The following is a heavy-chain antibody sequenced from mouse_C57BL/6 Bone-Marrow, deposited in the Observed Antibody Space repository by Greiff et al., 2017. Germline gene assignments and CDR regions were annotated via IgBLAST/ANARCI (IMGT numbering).Heavy chain of an antibody. CDR3: ASGGSSYDPYWYFDV. J-gene: IGHJ1*03. V-gene: IGHV1-42*01. Sequence: VQLQQSGPELVKPGASVKISCKASGYSFTGYYMNWVKQSPEKSLEWIGEINPSTGGTTYNQKFKAKATLTVDKSSSTAYMQLKSLTSEDSAVYYCASGGSSYDPYWYFDVWGTGTTVTVSS. D-gene: IGHD1-1*01. CDR1: GYSFTGYY. CDR2: INPSTGGT.